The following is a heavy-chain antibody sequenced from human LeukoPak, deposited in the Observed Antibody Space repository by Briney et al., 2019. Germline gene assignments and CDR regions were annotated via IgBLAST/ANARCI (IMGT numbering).Heavy chain of an antibody. V-gene: IGHV3-15*01. CDR2: IKSKTDGGTT. J-gene: IGHJ4*02. D-gene: IGHD1-26*01. CDR1: GFTFMNVW. Sequence: PGGSLRVSCAASGFTFMNVWWGCVRQAPGKGLEWVGRIKSKTDGGTTDYAAPVKGRFTISRDDSKNTLYLQMNSLKTEDTAVYNCTTDVAATNFDNCGQKTLVTVSS. CDR3: TTDVAATNFDN.